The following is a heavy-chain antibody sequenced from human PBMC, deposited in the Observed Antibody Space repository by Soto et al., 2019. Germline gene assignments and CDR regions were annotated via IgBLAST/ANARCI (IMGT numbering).Heavy chain of an antibody. CDR2: MNPNSGNT. CDR1: GYTFTSYD. Sequence: QVQLVQSGAEVKKPGASVKVSCKASGYTFTSYDINWVRQATGQGLEWMGWMNPNSGNTGYAQKFQGRVTMTRNTAITRDYMELSSLRSEDTAVYYCARGRTSYDVYYYYYGMDVWGQGTTVTVSS. V-gene: IGHV1-8*01. D-gene: IGHD2-2*01. CDR3: ARGRTSYDVYYYYYGMDV. J-gene: IGHJ6*02.